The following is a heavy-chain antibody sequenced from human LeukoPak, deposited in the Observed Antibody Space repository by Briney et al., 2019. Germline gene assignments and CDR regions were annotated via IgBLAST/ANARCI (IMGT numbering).Heavy chain of an antibody. CDR2: FDPEDGET. V-gene: IGHV1-24*01. J-gene: IGHJ6*02. Sequence: GASVKVSCKVSGYTLTELSMHWVRQAPGKGHEWMGGFDPEDGETIYSQKFQGRVTMTEDTSTDTPYMELSSLRSEDTAVYYCATGCSGGSCYSYFYGMDVWGQGTTVTVSS. CDR3: ATGCSGGSCYSYFYGMDV. CDR1: GYTLTELS. D-gene: IGHD2-15*01.